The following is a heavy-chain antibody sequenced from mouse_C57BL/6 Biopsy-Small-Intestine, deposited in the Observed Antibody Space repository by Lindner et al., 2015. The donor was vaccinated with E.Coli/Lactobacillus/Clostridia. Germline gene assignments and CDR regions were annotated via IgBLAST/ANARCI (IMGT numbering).Heavy chain of an antibody. Sequence: VQLQESGAELARPGASVKLSCKASGYTFTSYGISWVKQRTGQGLEWIGEIYPRSGNTYYNEKFKGKATLTADKSSSTAYMELRSLTSEDSAVYFCARKSITTVVATDAYWGQGTLVTVSA. CDR2: IYPRSGNT. CDR3: ARKSITTVVATDAY. D-gene: IGHD1-1*01. CDR1: GYTFTSYG. V-gene: IGHV1-81*01. J-gene: IGHJ3*01.